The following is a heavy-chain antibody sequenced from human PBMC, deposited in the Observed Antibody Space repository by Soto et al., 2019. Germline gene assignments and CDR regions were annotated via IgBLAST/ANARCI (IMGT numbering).Heavy chain of an antibody. CDR3: ARGKGDSHHGFFYY. CDR2: INHSGST. CDR1: GGSFSGYY. V-gene: IGHV4-34*01. D-gene: IGHD1-26*01. J-gene: IGHJ4*02. Sequence: QVQLQPWGAGLLKPSETLSLTCAVYGGSFSGYYWSWIRQPPGQGLEWIGEINHSGSTNYNPSLKSRVTISVDTSKNQFSLKLSSVTAADTAVYYCARGKGDSHHGFFYYWGQGTLVTVSS.